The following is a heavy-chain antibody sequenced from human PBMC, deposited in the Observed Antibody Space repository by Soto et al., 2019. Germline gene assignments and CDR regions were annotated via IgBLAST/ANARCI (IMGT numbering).Heavy chain of an antibody. CDR3: AREKSSRDGYNFYFDY. J-gene: IGHJ4*02. D-gene: IGHD5-12*01. CDR1: GGTFSSYA. Sequence: SVKVSCKASGGTFSSYAISWVRQAPGQGLEWMGGIIPIFGTANYAQKFQGRVTITADESTSTAYMELSSLRSEDTAVYYCAREKSSRDGYNFYFDYWGQGTLVTVSS. CDR2: IIPIFGTA. V-gene: IGHV1-69*13.